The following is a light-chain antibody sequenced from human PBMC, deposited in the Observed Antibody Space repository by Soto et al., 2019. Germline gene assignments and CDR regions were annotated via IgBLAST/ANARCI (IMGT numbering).Light chain of an antibody. CDR3: SSCTSSSTVV. V-gene: IGLV2-14*01. J-gene: IGLJ3*02. Sequence: QSVLNQPASVSGSPGQSITISCTGTSRDVGSYNYVSWYQQRPGKAPRLMIYDVSDRPSGISIRFSGSKSGNTASLTISGFQAEDEADYFCSSCTSSSTVVFGGGTKVTVL. CDR1: SRDVGSYNY. CDR2: DVS.